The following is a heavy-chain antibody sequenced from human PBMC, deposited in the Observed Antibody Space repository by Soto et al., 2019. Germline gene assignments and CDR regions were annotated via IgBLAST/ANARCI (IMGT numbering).Heavy chain of an antibody. J-gene: IGHJ1*01. CDR2: ISSSSSTI. V-gene: IGHV3-48*02. CDR1: GFTFSSYS. CDR3: ASRGYYDSSGYRYFQH. D-gene: IGHD3-22*01. Sequence: GGSLRLSCAASGFTFSSYSMNWVRQAPGKGLEWVSYISSSSSTIYYADSVKGRFTISRDNAKNSLYLQMNSLRDEDTAVYYCASRGYYDSSGYRYFQHWGQGTLVTVSS.